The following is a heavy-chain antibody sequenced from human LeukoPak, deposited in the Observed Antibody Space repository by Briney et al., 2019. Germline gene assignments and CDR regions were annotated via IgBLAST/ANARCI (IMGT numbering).Heavy chain of an antibody. CDR3: ARDLSRFLEWLSGWFDP. V-gene: IGHV1-46*03. CDR2: INPSGGST. CDR1: GYTFTSYY. J-gene: IGHJ5*02. Sequence: ASVKVSCKASGYTFTSYYMHWVRQAPGQGLEWMGIINPSGGSTSYAQKFQGRVTMTRDTSTSTVYMELSSLRSDDTAVYYCARDLSRFLEWLSGWFDPWGQGTLVTVSS. D-gene: IGHD3-3*01.